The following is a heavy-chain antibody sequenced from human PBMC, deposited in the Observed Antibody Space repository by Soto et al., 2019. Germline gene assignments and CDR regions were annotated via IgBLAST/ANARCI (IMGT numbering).Heavy chain of an antibody. CDR2: IWYDGSNQ. V-gene: IGHV3-33*01. D-gene: IGHD3-10*01. CDR1: GFTFSTYG. CDR3: ARDLGAFNYGSAYFDY. Sequence: PGGSLRLFCAPSGFTFSTYGMHWVRQAPGKGLEWVAVIWYDGSNQYYADSVKGRFTISRDNSKNMLYLQMNSLRAEDTAVYYCARDLGAFNYGSAYFDYWGQGTPVTVSS. J-gene: IGHJ4*02.